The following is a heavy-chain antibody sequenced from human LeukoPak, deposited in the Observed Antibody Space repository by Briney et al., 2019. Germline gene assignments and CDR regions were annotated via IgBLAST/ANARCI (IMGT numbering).Heavy chain of an antibody. V-gene: IGHV4-39*07. D-gene: IGHD4-23*01. Sequence: PSETLSLTCTVSGGSISSNNYYWGWIRQPPGKGLEWIGEINHSGSTNYNPSLKSRVTISVDTSKNQFSLKLSSVTAADTAVYYCARRRLRWPLDYWGQGTLVTVSS. CDR1: GGSISSNNYY. CDR2: INHSGST. J-gene: IGHJ4*02. CDR3: ARRRLRWPLDY.